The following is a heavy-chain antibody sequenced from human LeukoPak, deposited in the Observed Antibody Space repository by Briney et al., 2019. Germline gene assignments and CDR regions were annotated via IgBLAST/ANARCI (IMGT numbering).Heavy chain of an antibody. CDR1: GVTFINYT. Sequence: GGSLRLSCVGSGVTFINYTMNWVRQAPGKGLEWVAVIWYDGSNKYYADSVKGRFTISRDNSKNTLYLQMNSLRAEDTAVYYCARARGVRNNWNYVDQLTIDYWGQGTLVTVSS. V-gene: IGHV3-33*01. CDR2: IWYDGSNK. D-gene: IGHD1-7*01. CDR3: ARARGVRNNWNYVDQLTIDY. J-gene: IGHJ4*02.